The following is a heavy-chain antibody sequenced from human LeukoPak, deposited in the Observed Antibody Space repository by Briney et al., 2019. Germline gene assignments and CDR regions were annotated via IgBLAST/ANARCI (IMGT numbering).Heavy chain of an antibody. CDR1: GFTFSSSA. D-gene: IGHD3-22*01. J-gene: IGHJ4*02. CDR2: ISNNGGYT. V-gene: IGHV3-23*01. CDR3: AKSSYYDASGYYREFYFDS. Sequence: GGSLRLSCAASGFTFSSSAMSWVRQAPGKGLEWVSAISNNGGYTYYADSVQGRFTISRDNSKSTLCLQMNSLRAEDTAVYYCAKSSYYDASGYYREFYFDSWGQGTLVTVSS.